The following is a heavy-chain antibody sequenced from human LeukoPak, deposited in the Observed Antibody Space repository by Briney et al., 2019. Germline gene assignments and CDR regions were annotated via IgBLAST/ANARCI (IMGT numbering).Heavy chain of an antibody. V-gene: IGHV3-30-3*01. CDR1: GFTFSSYA. CDR2: ISYDGSNK. Sequence: PGRSLRLSCAASGFTFSSYAMHWVRQAPGKGLEWVAVISYDGSNKYYADSVKGRFTISRDNSKNTLYLQMNSLRGEDTAVYYCATSLGYSYGLDYWGQGTLVTVSS. D-gene: IGHD5-18*01. J-gene: IGHJ4*02. CDR3: ATSLGYSYGLDY.